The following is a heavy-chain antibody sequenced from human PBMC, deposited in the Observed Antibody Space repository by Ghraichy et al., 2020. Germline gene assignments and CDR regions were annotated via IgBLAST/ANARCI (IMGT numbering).Heavy chain of an antibody. Sequence: GESLNISCAASGFTFSSYWMHWVRQAPGKGLVWVSRINSDGSSTSYADSVKGRFTISRDNAKNTLYLQMNSLRAEDTAVYYCARPQSLVQAWGMDVWGQGTTVTVSS. CDR3: ARPQSLVQAWGMDV. V-gene: IGHV3-74*01. D-gene: IGHD1-26*01. J-gene: IGHJ6*02. CDR2: INSDGSST. CDR1: GFTFSSYW.